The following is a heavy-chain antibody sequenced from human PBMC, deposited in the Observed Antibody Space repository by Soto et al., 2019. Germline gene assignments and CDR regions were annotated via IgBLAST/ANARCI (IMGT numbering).Heavy chain of an antibody. Sequence: GGSLRLSCAASGFTFSSYWMHWVRQAPGKGLVWVSRINGFGSSTTYADSVKGRFTISRDNSKNTLYLQMNSLRAEDTVVYFFVKYPHDYGDYGDAFAIWGQGSTVTVSS. CDR3: VKYPHDYGDYGDAFAI. D-gene: IGHD4-17*01. CDR1: GFTFSSYW. V-gene: IGHV3-74*01. J-gene: IGHJ3*02. CDR2: INGFGSST.